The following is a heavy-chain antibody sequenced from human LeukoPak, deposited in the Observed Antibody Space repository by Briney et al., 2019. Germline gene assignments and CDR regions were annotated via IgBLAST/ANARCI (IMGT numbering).Heavy chain of an antibody. CDR2: ISLNGGAT. V-gene: IGHV3-20*04. CDR1: GFTFDEYG. D-gene: IGHD3-10*01. J-gene: IGHJ6*03. Sequence: GGSLRLSCAASGFTFDEYGMSWVRQAQGKGLEWVSGISLNGGATGYADSVKGRFTISRDNGKNSLYLQMNSLRAEDTAVYYCARDHRGSGSRYYYYYMDVWGKGTTVTISS. CDR3: ARDHRGSGSRYYYYYMDV.